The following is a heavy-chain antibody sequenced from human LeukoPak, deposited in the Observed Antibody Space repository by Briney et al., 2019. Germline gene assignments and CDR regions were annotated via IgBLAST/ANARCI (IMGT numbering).Heavy chain of an antibody. J-gene: IGHJ4*02. D-gene: IGHD6-13*01. Sequence: ASVKVSCKASGYTFTSYAMHWVRQAPGQRLEWMGWINAGNGNTKYSQEFQGRVTITRDTSASTAYIELSSLRSEDMAVYYCARAAAGRIDYWGQGTLVTVSS. V-gene: IGHV1-3*03. CDR2: INAGNGNT. CDR3: ARAAAGRIDY. CDR1: GYTFTSYA.